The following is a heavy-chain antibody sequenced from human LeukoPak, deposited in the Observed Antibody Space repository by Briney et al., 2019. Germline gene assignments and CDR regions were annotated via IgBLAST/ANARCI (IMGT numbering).Heavy chain of an antibody. CDR3: ARVGYSSNYYYYYYMDV. CDR1: GFTFSSYW. Sequence: PGGSLRLSCAASGFTFSSYWMSWVRQAPGKGLEWVANIKQDGSEKYYVDSVKGRFTISRDNAKNSLYLQMNSLRAEDTAVYYCARVGYSSNYYYYYYMDVWGKGTTVTVSS. J-gene: IGHJ6*03. CDR2: IKQDGSEK. D-gene: IGHD6-13*01. V-gene: IGHV3-7*01.